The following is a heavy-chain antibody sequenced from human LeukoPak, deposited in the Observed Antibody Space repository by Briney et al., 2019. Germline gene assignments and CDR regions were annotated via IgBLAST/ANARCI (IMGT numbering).Heavy chain of an antibody. Sequence: KPSETLSLTCTVSGYSISSGYYWGWVRQPPGKGLEWIGSICHSGSTYYNPSLKSRVTISVDTSKNQFSLKLSSVTAADTAVYYCARVGSSWYHDYWGQGTLVTVSS. CDR3: ARVGSSWYHDY. CDR1: GYSISSGYY. D-gene: IGHD6-13*01. J-gene: IGHJ4*02. CDR2: ICHSGST. V-gene: IGHV4-38-2*02.